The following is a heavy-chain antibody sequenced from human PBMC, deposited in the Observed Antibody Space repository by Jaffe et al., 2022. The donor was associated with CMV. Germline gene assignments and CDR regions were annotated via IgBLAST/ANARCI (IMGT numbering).Heavy chain of an antibody. V-gene: IGHV3-11*01. D-gene: IGHD2-8*01. J-gene: IGHJ6*02. CDR3: ARDLYGGYCTNGVCYRYYYGMDV. CDR1: GFTFSDYY. Sequence: QVQLVESGGGLVKPGGSLRLSCAASGFTFSDYYMSWIRQAPGKGLEWVSYISSSGSTIYYADSVKGRFTISRDNAKNSLYLQMNSLRAEDTAVYYCARDLYGGYCTNGVCYRYYYGMDVWGQGTTVTVSS. CDR2: ISSSGSTI.